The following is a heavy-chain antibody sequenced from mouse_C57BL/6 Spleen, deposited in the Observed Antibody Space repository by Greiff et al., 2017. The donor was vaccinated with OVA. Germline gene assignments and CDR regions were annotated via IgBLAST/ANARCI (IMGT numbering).Heavy chain of an antibody. D-gene: IGHD2-4*01. CDR2: IYTGSGNT. CDR1: GYTFTDYY. CDR3: ARSGGLYDYDGSFDY. J-gene: IGHJ2*01. Sequence: VQLQQSGAELVRPGASVKLSCKASGYTFTDYYINWVKQRPGQGLEWIARIYTGSGNTDYNEKFKGKATLTAEKSSSTAYMQLSSLTSEDSAVYFCARSGGLYDYDGSFDYWGQGTTLTVSS. V-gene: IGHV1-76*01.